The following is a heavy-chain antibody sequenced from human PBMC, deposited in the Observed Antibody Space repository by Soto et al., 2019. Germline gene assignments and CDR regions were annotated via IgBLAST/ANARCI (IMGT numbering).Heavy chain of an antibody. CDR3: TTVREGSSGWYTSYYYYGMDV. CDR2: IKSKTDGGTT. J-gene: IGHJ6*02. CDR1: GFTFSNAW. V-gene: IGHV3-15*07. D-gene: IGHD6-19*01. Sequence: EVQLVESGGGLVKPGGSLRLSCAASGFTFSNAWMNWVRQAPGKGLEWVGRIKSKTDGGTTDYAAPVKGRFTISRDYSKNTLDLQMTSLKTEDTAVYYCTTVREGSSGWYTSYYYYGMDVWGQGTTVTVSS.